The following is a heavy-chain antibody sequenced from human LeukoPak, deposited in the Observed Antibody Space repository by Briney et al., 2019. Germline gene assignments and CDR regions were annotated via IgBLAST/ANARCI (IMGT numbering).Heavy chain of an antibody. V-gene: IGHV1-69*06. D-gene: IGHD4-17*01. CDR1: RGTFSSYA. Sequence: SVKVSCKASRGTFSSYAISWVRQAPGQGLEWMGGIIPIFGAANYAQKFQGRVTITADKSTSTAYMELSSLISEDTAVYYCARPYGDYFRSGYYYYMDVWGKGTTVTVSS. CDR3: ARPYGDYFRSGYYYYMDV. J-gene: IGHJ6*03. CDR2: IIPIFGAA.